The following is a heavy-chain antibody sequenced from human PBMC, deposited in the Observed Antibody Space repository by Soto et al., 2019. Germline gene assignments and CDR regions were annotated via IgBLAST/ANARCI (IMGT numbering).Heavy chain of an antibody. V-gene: IGHV3-23*01. CDR3: PKDRSAAARNFDY. D-gene: IGHD6-13*01. CDR2: ISTAVGAT. Sequence: EVQLLESGGGLVQPGGSLRLSCAVSGFTFSNHAMSWVRQAPGKGLEWVSAISTAVGATYYADSVKGRFTISRDDSNNTLFLQMNSLRAEDTAVYYCPKDRSAAARNFDYWGQGTLVTVSS. J-gene: IGHJ4*02. CDR1: GFTFSNHA.